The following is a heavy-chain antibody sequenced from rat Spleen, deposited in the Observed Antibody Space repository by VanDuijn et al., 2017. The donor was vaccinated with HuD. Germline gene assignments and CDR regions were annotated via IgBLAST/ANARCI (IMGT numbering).Heavy chain of an antibody. CDR3: TRVDYPGVAHYFDY. Sequence: EVQLVESDGGLVQPGRSLKLSCAASGFTFSSFPMAWVRQAPKKGLEWVASISSGGGGTYYPDSVKGRFTISRDNAKSTLYLQMNSLKSEDTATYYCTRVDYPGVAHYFDYWGQGVMVTVSS. J-gene: IGHJ2*01. CDR1: GFTFSSFP. V-gene: IGHV5-46*01. CDR2: ISSGGGGT. D-gene: IGHD1-4*01.